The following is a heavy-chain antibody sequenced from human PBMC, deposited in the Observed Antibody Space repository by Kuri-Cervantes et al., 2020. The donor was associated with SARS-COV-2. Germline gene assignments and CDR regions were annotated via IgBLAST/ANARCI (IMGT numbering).Heavy chain of an antibody. V-gene: IGHV4-59*11. CDR1: GGSISSHY. CDR3: ARVGSSQYYYYMDV. D-gene: IGHD6-6*01. Sequence: SETLSLTCTVSGGSISSHYWSWIRQPPGKGLEWIGYIYYSGSTNYNPSLKSRVTISVDTSKNQFSLKLSSVTAADTAVYYCARVGSSQYYYYMDVWGKGTTVTVFS. CDR2: IYYSGST. J-gene: IGHJ6*03.